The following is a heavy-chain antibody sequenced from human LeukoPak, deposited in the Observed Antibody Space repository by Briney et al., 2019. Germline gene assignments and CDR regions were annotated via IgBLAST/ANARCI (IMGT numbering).Heavy chain of an antibody. J-gene: IGHJ4*02. CDR1: GFTFSSYW. CDR3: LRDLIR. Sequence: GWSLRLSCAASGFTFSSYWMHWVRQPPAKGLVWLSRISTDGRSTNYAASVKGRFPISRNNASNTLYMQMNSLRAEDTAVYYCLRDLIRGDQGTLVTVSS. CDR2: ISTDGRST. D-gene: IGHD3-10*01. V-gene: IGHV3-74*01.